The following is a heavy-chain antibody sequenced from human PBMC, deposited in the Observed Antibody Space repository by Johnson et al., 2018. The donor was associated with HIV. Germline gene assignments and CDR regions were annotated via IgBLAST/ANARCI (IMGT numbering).Heavy chain of an antibody. CDR2: IGTAGDT. J-gene: IGHJ3*02. CDR3: AKDTGAFDI. D-gene: IGHD4-17*01. CDR1: GFTFSSYD. V-gene: IGHV3-13*01. Sequence: VQLVESGGGLVQPGGSLRLSCAASGFTFSSYDMHWVRQVTGKGLEWISTIGTAGDTYYPDSVKGRFTISRDNSKNTLYLQMNSLRAEDTAVYYCAKDTGAFDIWGQGTMVTVSS.